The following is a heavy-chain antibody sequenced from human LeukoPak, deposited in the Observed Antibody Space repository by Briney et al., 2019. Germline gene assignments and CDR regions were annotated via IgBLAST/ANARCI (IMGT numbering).Heavy chain of an antibody. CDR2: IYYSGST. Sequence: SETLSLTCTVSGGSISSYYWSWIRQPPGKGLEWIGYIYYSGSTNYNPSLKSRVTISVDTSKNQFSLKLSSVTAADTAVYYCARWRTYCSGGSCYGQPYYYYYGMDVWGQGTTVTVSS. J-gene: IGHJ6*02. D-gene: IGHD2-15*01. V-gene: IGHV4-59*01. CDR1: GGSISSYY. CDR3: ARWRTYCSGGSCYGQPYYYYYGMDV.